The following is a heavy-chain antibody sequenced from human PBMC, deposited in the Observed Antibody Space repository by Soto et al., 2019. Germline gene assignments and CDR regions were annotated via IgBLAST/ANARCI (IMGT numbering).Heavy chain of an antibody. V-gene: IGHV4-30-2*05. D-gene: IGHD2-8*02. CDR1: GGSISSGGYS. CDR3: ARQVTGLMGYAYDI. Sequence: PSETLSLTCAVSGGSISSGGYSWSWIRQPPGKGLEWIGYIYHSGSTYYNPSLKSRVTISVDTSKNQFSLKLSSVTAADTAIYYWARQVTGLMGYAYDIWGRGTMVTIAS. CDR2: IYHSGST. J-gene: IGHJ3*02.